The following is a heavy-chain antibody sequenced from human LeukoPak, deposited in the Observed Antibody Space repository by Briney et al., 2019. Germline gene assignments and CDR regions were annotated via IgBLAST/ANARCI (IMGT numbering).Heavy chain of an antibody. J-gene: IGHJ4*02. CDR2: ISPTGEGT. Sequence: GGSLRLSCAATGFAFSNTGMTWVRQAPGRGLEWVSTISPTGEGTHYADSVKGRFTISRDNSKNTLSLEMNSLRADDTATYYCARDAGGAWPFDYWGQGTQVIVSS. D-gene: IGHD4-17*01. CDR3: ARDAGGAWPFDY. V-gene: IGHV3-23*01. CDR1: GFAFSNTG.